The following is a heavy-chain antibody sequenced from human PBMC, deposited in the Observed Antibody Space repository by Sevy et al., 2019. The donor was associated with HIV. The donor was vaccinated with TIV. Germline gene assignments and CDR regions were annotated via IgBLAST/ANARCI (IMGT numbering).Heavy chain of an antibody. Sequence: SETLSLTCVVSGYSISSYYWWDWFRRPPGKGLEWIGAIHYTGTTQYTPSLNRRVTVSADTSKNQYSLRLSSMTAADTAIYYCASHDWGREDYWGQGTLVTVSS. CDR1: GYSISSYYW. CDR2: IHYTGTT. V-gene: IGHV4-38-2*01. D-gene: IGHD7-27*01. J-gene: IGHJ4*02. CDR3: ASHDWGREDY.